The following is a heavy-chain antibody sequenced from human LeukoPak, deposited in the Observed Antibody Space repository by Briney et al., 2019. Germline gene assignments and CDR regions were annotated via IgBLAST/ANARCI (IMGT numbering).Heavy chain of an antibody. CDR2: ISYDGSNK. Sequence: GGSLRLSCAASGFTFSNYAIHWVRQATGKGLEWVAVISYDGSNKYYADSVKGRFAISRDNSKNTLFLQMNNLRAEDTAVYYCARVDWEGSGSYYFDYWGQGTLVTVSS. J-gene: IGHJ4*02. CDR3: ARVDWEGSGSYYFDY. V-gene: IGHV3-30*09. D-gene: IGHD1-26*01. CDR1: GFTFSNYA.